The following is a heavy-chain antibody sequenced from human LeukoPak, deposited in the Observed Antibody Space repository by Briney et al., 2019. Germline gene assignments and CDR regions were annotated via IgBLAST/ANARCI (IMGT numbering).Heavy chain of an antibody. Sequence: PGGSLRLSRAASGFTFSSYWMSWVRQAPGKGLEGVANIKQDGSEKYYVGSVKGRFTISRDNAKNSLYLQMNSLRAEDTAVYYCARDMRAAAANRYYYYGMDVWGQGTTVTVSS. V-gene: IGHV3-7*01. CDR3: ARDMRAAAANRYYYYGMDV. D-gene: IGHD6-13*01. CDR2: IKQDGSEK. CDR1: GFTFSSYW. J-gene: IGHJ6*02.